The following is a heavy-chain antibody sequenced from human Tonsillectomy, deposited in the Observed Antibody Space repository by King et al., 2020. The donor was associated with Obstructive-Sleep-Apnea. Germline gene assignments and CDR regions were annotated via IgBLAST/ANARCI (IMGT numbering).Heavy chain of an antibody. CDR3: AKVGPYYDSSGYYYFDY. D-gene: IGHD3-22*01. J-gene: IGHJ4*02. Sequence: VQLVESGGGLVQPGGSLRLSCAASGFTFNSYVMSWVRQALGKGLEWVSSISANGGTTYNADSVKGRFTTSRDNSKSTLYLQMNSLRAEDTAVYYCAKVGPYYDSSGYYYFDYWGQGTLVTVSS. CDR2: ISANGGTT. V-gene: IGHV3-23*04. CDR1: GFTFNSYV.